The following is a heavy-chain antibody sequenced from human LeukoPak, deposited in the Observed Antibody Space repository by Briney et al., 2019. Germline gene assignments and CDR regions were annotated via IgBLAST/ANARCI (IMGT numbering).Heavy chain of an antibody. CDR2: INAGDGNT. CDR1: GYTFTSYA. CDR3: ARARITMVRGPSASDY. V-gene: IGHV1-3*01. Sequence: ASVTVSCTPSGYTFTSYAMHWVRQAPGQRLEWMGWINAGDGNTKYSQKFQGRVTITRDTSASTAYMELSSLRSEDTAVYYCARARITMVRGPSASDYWGQGTLVTVSS. J-gene: IGHJ4*02. D-gene: IGHD3-10*01.